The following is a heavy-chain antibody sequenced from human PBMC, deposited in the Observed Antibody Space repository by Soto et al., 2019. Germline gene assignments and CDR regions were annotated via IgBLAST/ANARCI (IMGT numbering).Heavy chain of an antibody. CDR2: IIPIFGTA. Sequence: SVKVSCKASGGTFSSYAISWVRQAPGQGLEWMGGIIPIFGTANYAQKFQGRVTITADKSTSTAYMELSSLRSEDTAVYYCAREIRYSSSSGPYYYYYGMDVWGQGTTVTSP. V-gene: IGHV1-69*06. J-gene: IGHJ6*02. CDR3: AREIRYSSSSGPYYYYYGMDV. CDR1: GGTFSSYA. D-gene: IGHD6-6*01.